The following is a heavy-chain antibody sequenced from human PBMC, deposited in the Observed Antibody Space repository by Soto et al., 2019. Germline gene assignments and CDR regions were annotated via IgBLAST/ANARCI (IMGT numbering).Heavy chain of an antibody. D-gene: IGHD2-2*01. CDR1: GFTFSSYA. CDR2: ISGSGGST. CDR3: AREYCSSTSCLNWFDP. V-gene: IGHV3-23*01. J-gene: IGHJ5*02. Sequence: GGSLRLSCAASGFTFSSYAMSWVRQAPGKGLEWVSAISGSGGSTYYAESVKGRFTISRDNAKNSLYLQMNSLRAEDTAVYYCAREYCSSTSCLNWFDPWGQGTLVTVSS.